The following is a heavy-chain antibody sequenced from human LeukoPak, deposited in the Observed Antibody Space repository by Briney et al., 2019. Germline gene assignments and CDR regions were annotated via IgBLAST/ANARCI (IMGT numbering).Heavy chain of an antibody. Sequence: GGSLRLFCAASGFTFTTYWMHWVRQAPGKGLVWVSHINSDGSITSYADSVKGRFTISRDNAKNTLYLQMNSLRAEDTAVYYCARDAVDTANAVWGQGTTVTVSS. V-gene: IGHV3-74*01. D-gene: IGHD5-18*01. CDR3: ARDAVDTANAV. J-gene: IGHJ6*02. CDR2: INSDGSIT. CDR1: GFTFTTYW.